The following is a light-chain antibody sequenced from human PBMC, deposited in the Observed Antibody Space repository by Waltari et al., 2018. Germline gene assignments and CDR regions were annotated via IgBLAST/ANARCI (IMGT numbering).Light chain of an antibody. Sequence: QWYQQLPGTAPKLLIYEHNKRPSGISDRFSGSQSGTSASLTITGLQSEDEADYYCQSYDSGLSTWVFGGGTRLTVL. CDR3: QSYDSGLSTWV. J-gene: IGLJ3*02. V-gene: IGLV1-40*01. CDR2: EHN.